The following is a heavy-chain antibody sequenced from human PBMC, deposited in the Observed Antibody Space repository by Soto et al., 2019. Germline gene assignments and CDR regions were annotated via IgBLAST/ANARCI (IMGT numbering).Heavy chain of an antibody. V-gene: IGHV3-23*01. D-gene: IGHD6-13*01. Sequence: EVQLLESGGSVVQPGGSLRLSCAASGFTFRAHARSRVRQAPGKRLEWVSVISGSGGATYYADSVKGRFTISRDNSKNTLYLQMNSLRAEDTAVYYCVRQEYITTWYLNYWGQGTLVTVSS. CDR3: VRQEYITTWYLNY. CDR2: ISGSGGAT. J-gene: IGHJ4*02. CDR1: GFTFRAHA.